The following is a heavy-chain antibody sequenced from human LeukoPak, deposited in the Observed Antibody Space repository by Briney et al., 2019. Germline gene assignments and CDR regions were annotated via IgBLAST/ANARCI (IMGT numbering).Heavy chain of an antibody. Sequence: GGSLRLSCAASGFTFSDYYMSWIRQAPGKGLEWVSYISSSGSTIYYADSVKGRFTISRDNAKNSLYLQMNSLRAEDTAVYYCARALRKSHYYYYYMDVWGKGTTVTVSS. J-gene: IGHJ6*03. CDR2: ISSSGSTI. CDR3: ARALRKSHYYYYYMDV. CDR1: GFTFSDYY. V-gene: IGHV3-11*01.